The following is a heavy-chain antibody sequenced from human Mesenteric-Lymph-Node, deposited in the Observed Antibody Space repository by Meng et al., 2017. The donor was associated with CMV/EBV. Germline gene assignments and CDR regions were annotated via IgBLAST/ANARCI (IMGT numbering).Heavy chain of an antibody. CDR2: FIPIFGTP. V-gene: IGHV1-69*06. CDR1: GASFRRFP. CDR3: ARVQLELYYFDY. Sequence: SGASFRRFPMSWLRQAPGHGLEWIARFIPIFGTPNSAPKFQGRVTITADKSTSTASMALSSLRSEDTAVYYRARVQLELYYFDYWGQGTLVTVSS. J-gene: IGHJ4*02. D-gene: IGHD1-1*01.